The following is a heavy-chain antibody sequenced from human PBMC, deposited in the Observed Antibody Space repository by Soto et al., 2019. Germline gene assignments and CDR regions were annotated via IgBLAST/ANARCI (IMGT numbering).Heavy chain of an antibody. CDR3: VRDGSKTLRDWFDP. D-gene: IGHD4-17*01. Sequence: SETLSLTCSVSGGPISKFYWSWIRKTAGKGLEWMGRVYATGTTDYNPSLRSRVAMSVDISKKTFSLRLTSVTAADTGVYYCVRDGSKTLRDWFDPWGQGKLVTVSS. J-gene: IGHJ5*02. CDR2: VYATGTT. CDR1: GGPISKFY. V-gene: IGHV4-4*07.